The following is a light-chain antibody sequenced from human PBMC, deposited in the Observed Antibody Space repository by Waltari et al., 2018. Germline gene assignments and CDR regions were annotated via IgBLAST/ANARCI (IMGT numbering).Light chain of an antibody. V-gene: IGKV4-1*01. CDR1: HTILHNPNNNYY. CDR3: QQYDSPPWT. Sequence: DIVMTQSPDSLAVSLGERAPINCKSSHTILHNPNNNYYLAWYQQKPGQPPKLLIYWASTRESGVPDRFSGSGSGTDFILTISSLQAEDVAVYYCQQYDSPPWTFGQGTKVEI. CDR2: WAS. J-gene: IGKJ1*01.